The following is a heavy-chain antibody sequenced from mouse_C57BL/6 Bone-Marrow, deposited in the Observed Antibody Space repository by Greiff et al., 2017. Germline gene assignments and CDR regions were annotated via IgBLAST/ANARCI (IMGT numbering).Heavy chain of an antibody. J-gene: IGHJ3*01. CDR1: GFTFSSYT. D-gene: IGHD2-2*01. Sequence: EVKLMESGGGLVKPGGSLKLSCAASGFTFSSYTMSWVRQTPEKRLEWVATISGGGGNTYYPDSVKGRFTISRDNAKNTLYLQMSSLRSEDTALYYCARHRGYWFAYWGQGTLVTVSA. CDR2: ISGGGGNT. CDR3: ARHRGYWFAY. V-gene: IGHV5-9*01.